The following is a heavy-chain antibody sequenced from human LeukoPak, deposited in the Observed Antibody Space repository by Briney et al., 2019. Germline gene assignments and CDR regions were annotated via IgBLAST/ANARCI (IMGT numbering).Heavy chain of an antibody. J-gene: IGHJ3*02. CDR2: MNPNSGNT. D-gene: IGHD4-11*01. V-gene: IGHV1-8*03. Sequence: ASVKVSCKASGYTFTSYDINWVRQATGQGLEWMGWMNPNSGNTGYAQKFQGRVTITRNTSISTAYMELSSLRSEDTAVYYCARTQGYSNYEDAFDIWGQGTMVTVSS. CDR1: GYTFTSYD. CDR3: ARTQGYSNYEDAFDI.